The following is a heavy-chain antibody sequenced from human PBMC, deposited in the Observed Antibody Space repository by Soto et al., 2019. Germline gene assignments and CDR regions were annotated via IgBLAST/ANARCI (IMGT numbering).Heavy chain of an antibody. CDR1: GFTFSSYG. V-gene: IGHV3-30*18. CDR3: AKGNDRYYFDY. D-gene: IGHD1-1*01. J-gene: IGHJ4*02. CDR2: ISYDGSNK. Sequence: QVQLVESGGGVVQPGRSLRLSCAASGFTFSSYGMLWVRQAPGKGLEWVAVISYDGSNKYYADSVKGRFTISRDNSKNTLYLQMNSLIAEDTAVYYCAKGNDRYYFDYWGQGTLVTVSS.